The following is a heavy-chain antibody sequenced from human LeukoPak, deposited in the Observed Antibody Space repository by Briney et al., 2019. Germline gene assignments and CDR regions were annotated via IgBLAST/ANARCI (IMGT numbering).Heavy chain of an antibody. CDR1: GFTFSSYG. V-gene: IGHV3-7*01. Sequence: GGSLRLSCAASGFTFSSYGMHWVRQAPGKGLEWVANIYLDGSRAYYVDSVKGRFTISRDNSKNTLYLQMNSLRPEDTAVYYCARDRHVYYDILTGYASYFEYWGQGALVTVSS. J-gene: IGHJ4*02. CDR3: ARDRHVYYDILTGYASYFEY. D-gene: IGHD3-9*01. CDR2: IYLDGSRA.